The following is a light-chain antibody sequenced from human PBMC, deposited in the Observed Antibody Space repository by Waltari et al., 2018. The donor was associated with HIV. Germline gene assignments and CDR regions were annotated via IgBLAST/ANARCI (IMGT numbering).Light chain of an antibody. V-gene: IGLV1-44*01. CDR2: SNN. CDR1: SSNIGSNT. CDR3: TAWDDGLSDPV. Sequence: QSVLTQPPSASGTPGQRVTLSCSGSSSNIGSNTVNWYQQPPGTAPTLLIYSNNQRPSGVPDRFSGSKSGTSASLAISGLQSEDEADYYCTAWDDGLSDPVFGGGTKLTVL. J-gene: IGLJ3*02.